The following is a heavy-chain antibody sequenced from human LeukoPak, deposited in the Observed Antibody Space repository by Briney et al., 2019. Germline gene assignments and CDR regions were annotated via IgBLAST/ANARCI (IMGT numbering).Heavy chain of an antibody. J-gene: IGHJ4*02. CDR3: VKSLQGSGWTLYFDY. V-gene: IGHV3-64D*06. CDR2: ISSNGGST. CDR1: VFTFSSYA. Sequence: PGGSLRLSCSASVFTFSSYAMHWVRQAPGKGLEYVSAISSNGGSTYYADSVKGRFTISRDNSKNTLYLQMSSLRAEDTAVYYCVKSLQGSGWTLYFDYWGQGTLVTVSS. D-gene: IGHD6-19*01.